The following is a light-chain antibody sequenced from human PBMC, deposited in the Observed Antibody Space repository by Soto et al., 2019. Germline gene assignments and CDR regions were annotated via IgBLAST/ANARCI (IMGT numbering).Light chain of an antibody. J-gene: IGLJ2*01. V-gene: IGLV1-47*02. Sequence: QSVVTRPPSASGTPGQRVTISCSGSSTNIESNYEFWHQQRPGTAPKLLIYSNDQRPSGVPDRFSGSKSGTSASLAISGLRSEDEAEYYCATWDDSVSAVVFGGGTKLTVL. CDR2: SND. CDR3: ATWDDSVSAVV. CDR1: STNIESNY.